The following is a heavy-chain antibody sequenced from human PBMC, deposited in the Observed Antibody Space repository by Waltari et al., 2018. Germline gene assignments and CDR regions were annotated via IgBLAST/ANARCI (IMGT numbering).Heavy chain of an antibody. CDR3: AREKGYYDNSGYYIDTFDI. J-gene: IGHJ3*02. CDR1: GDSISSDY. CDR2: IFSGGST. D-gene: IGHD3-22*01. Sequence: QVQLQESGPGLAKPSETLSLTCSVSGDSISSDYWIWIRQPAGKGLEWIGRIFSGGSTAYNPSLRSRVTMSLDTSKNQFSLKLSSVTAADTAVYYCAREKGYYDNSGYYIDTFDIWGQGTMVTVSS. V-gene: IGHV4-4*07.